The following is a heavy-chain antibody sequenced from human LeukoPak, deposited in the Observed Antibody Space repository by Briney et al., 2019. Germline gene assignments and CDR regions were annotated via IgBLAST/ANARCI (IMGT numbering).Heavy chain of an antibody. CDR2: INPNSGGT. CDR3: ARGTVAYAVYYYMDV. J-gene: IGHJ6*03. V-gene: IGHV1-2*02. CDR1: KYTFTGYY. D-gene: IGHD2-2*01. Sequence: ASVKVSCKASKYTFTGYYMHWVRQAPGQGLEWMGWINPNSGGTNYAQKFQGRVTMTRDTSISTAYMELSRLRSDDTAVYYCARGTVAYAVYYYMDVWGKGTTVTVSS.